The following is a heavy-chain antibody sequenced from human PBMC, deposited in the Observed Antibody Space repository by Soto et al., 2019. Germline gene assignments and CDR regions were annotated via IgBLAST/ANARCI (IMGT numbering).Heavy chain of an antibody. CDR1: GFTFSIYA. V-gene: IGHV3-23*01. CDR3: AKSRGASYQYFFDY. Sequence: GGSLRLSCAASGFTFSIYAMNWVRQAPGKGLEWVSAISGSGGSTYSADSVKGRFTISRDNSNNMLYLQMNSLRVDDTAVYFCAKSRGASYQYFFDYWGQGILVTVSS. CDR2: ISGSGGST. D-gene: IGHD2-2*01. J-gene: IGHJ4*02.